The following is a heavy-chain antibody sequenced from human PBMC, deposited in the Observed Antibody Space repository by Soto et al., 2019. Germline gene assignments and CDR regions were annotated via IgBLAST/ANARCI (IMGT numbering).Heavy chain of an antibody. CDR1: GVSFNNNG. D-gene: IGHD3-10*01. CDR2: VSPPFRTS. V-gene: IGHV1-69*01. Sequence: QVQLVQSGAEVKKPGSSVKVSFKTSGVSFNNNGIGWVRQAPGHGLEWMGGVSPPFRTSNYARKFQGRISITADASTGTVNRELSSLTSEDTAQYYCARVLYYGSGSYSPYGMDVWGQGTTVTVSS. J-gene: IGHJ6*02. CDR3: ARVLYYGSGSYSPYGMDV.